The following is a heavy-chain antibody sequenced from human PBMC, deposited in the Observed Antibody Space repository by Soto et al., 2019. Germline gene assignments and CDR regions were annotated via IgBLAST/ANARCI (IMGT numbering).Heavy chain of an antibody. CDR3: ARDRTMVRGRYYYYGMDV. D-gene: IGHD3-10*01. CDR1: GGTFSSYA. CDR2: IIPIFGTA. V-gene: IGHV1-69*01. J-gene: IGHJ6*02. Sequence: QVQLVQSGAEVKKPGSSVKVSCKASGGTFSSYAISWLRQAPGQGLEWMGGIIPIFGTANYAQKFQGRVTITADESTSTDYMELSSLRSEDTAVYYCARDRTMVRGRYYYYGMDVWGQGTTVTVSS.